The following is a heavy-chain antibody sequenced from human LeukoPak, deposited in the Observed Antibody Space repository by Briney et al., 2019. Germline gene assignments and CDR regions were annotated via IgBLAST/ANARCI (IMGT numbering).Heavy chain of an antibody. CDR2: IIPIFGTA. V-gene: IGHV1-69*05. CDR3: ARERCKKTLYCSSTSRRRCYFDY. CDR1: GGTFSSYA. Sequence: GASVKVSCKASGGTFSSYAISWVRQAPGQGLEWMGGIIPIFGTANYAQKFQGRVTITTDESTSTAYMELSSLRSEDTAVYYCARERCKKTLYCSSTSRRRCYFDYWGQGTLVTVSS. J-gene: IGHJ4*02. D-gene: IGHD2-2*01.